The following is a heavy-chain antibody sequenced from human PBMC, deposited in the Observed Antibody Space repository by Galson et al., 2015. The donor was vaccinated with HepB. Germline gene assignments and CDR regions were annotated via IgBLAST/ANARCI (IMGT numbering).Heavy chain of an antibody. CDR2: ISYDGSDK. D-gene: IGHD3-10*01. V-gene: IGHV3-30*03. Sequence: SLRLSCAASGFTFNIYGMHWVRQAPGKGLEWVAFISYDGSDKYYVDSVKGRFAISRDNSKNTLYLQMNSLGPEDTAVYSCAMLPSGSFAFAIWGRGTMVTVSS. CDR1: GFTFNIYG. CDR3: AMLPSGSFAFAI. J-gene: IGHJ3*02.